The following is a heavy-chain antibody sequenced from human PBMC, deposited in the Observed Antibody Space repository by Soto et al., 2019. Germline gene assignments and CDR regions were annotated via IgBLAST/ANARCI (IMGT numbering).Heavy chain of an antibody. CDR2: IIPVFGTA. CDR3: ARRGHNYAREHYFDT. Sequence: QVQLVQSGAEVKKPGSSVKVSCKTSGGTFNSYAISWVRQAPGLGLDWMGGIIPVFGTAVYAQTLQGRITITADQSTSTAYMELSSLRSEDTAVYYCARRGHNYAREHYFDTWGQGTLVTVSS. J-gene: IGHJ4*02. V-gene: IGHV1-69*12. CDR1: GGTFNSYA. D-gene: IGHD5-18*01.